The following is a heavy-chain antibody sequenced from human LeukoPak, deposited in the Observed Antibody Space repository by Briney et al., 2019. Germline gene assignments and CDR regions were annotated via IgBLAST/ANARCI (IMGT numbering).Heavy chain of an antibody. CDR2: IYSGGSF. J-gene: IGHJ3*02. CDR1: GVTANINF. V-gene: IGHV3-53*01. CDR3: AFSLVPTTTGYDALDI. Sequence: PGGSLRLSCAASGVTANINFMSWVRQAPGKGLDWVAVIYSGGSFLHADSVKGRVTISTDSSRNTLYHQMHSLRAADTAVYYCAFSLVPTTTGYDALDIWGQGTMVIVSS. D-gene: IGHD1-14*01.